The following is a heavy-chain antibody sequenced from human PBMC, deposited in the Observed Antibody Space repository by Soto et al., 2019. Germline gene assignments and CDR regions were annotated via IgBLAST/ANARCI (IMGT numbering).Heavy chain of an antibody. J-gene: IGHJ5*02. Sequence: SETLSLTCAVSGDSISSGGYSWTWIRQPPGKGLEWIGHIYQSGSTLYNPSLKSRVTISVDTSKNQFSLKLSSVTTADTAVYYCARDRGEYYYDSSGYSYERSNWFDPWGQGTLVTVSS. CDR1: GDSISSGGYS. D-gene: IGHD3-22*01. CDR3: ARDRGEYYYDSSGYSYERSNWFDP. V-gene: IGHV4-30-2*05. CDR2: IYQSGST.